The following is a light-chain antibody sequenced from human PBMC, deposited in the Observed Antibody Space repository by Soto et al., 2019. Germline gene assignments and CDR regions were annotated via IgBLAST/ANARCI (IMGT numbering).Light chain of an antibody. V-gene: IGLV2-23*02. J-gene: IGLJ2*01. Sequence: QSALTQPASVSGSPGQSITISCTGTSSDVGSHNFVSWYQQHPGKAPELMIYEVSKRPSGVSNRFSGSKSGNTASLTISGLQSEDEAEYYCYSYVGSISFGGGTKVTVL. CDR1: SSDVGSHNF. CDR2: EVS. CDR3: YSYVGSIS.